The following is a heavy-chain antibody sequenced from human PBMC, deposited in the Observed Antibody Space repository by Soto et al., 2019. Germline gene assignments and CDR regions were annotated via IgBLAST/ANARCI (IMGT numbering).Heavy chain of an antibody. CDR1: GGSISGYY. CDR2: IYYNGST. Sequence: SETLSLTCTVSGGSISGYYWSWIRQPPGMGLEWIGYIYYNGSTNYNPSLKSRVTISVDTSKNQFSLKLSSVTAADTAVYYCARTYYDFWSGHWRWFDPWGQGTLVTVSS. CDR3: ARTYYDFWSGHWRWFDP. V-gene: IGHV4-59*01. J-gene: IGHJ5*02. D-gene: IGHD3-3*01.